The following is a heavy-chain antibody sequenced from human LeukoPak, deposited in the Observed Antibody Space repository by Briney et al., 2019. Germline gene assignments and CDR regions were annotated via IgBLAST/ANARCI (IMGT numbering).Heavy chain of an antibody. D-gene: IGHD3-22*01. CDR3: ARDSTYYYDSSGYPQFDY. J-gene: IGHJ4*02. CDR2: ISSSGSTI. Sequence: GGSLRLSCAASGFTFSDYYMSWIRQAPGKGLEWVSYISSSGSTIYYADSVKGRFTISRDNAKNSLYLQMNSLRAEDTAVYYCARDSTYYYDSSGYPQFDYWGQGTLVTVSS. V-gene: IGHV3-11*04. CDR1: GFTFSDYY.